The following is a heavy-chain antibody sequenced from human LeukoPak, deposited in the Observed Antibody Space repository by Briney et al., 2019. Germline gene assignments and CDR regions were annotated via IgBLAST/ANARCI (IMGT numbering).Heavy chain of an antibody. CDR1: GFTFSSYS. Sequence: GGSLRLTCVASGFTFSSYSMNWVRQAPGKGLEWVSYISSSSSTIYYADSVKGRFTISRDNAKNSLYLQMNSLRAEDTAVYYCARDGYSSSWYKGKWFDPWGQGTLVTVSS. V-gene: IGHV3-48*04. CDR2: ISSSSSTI. J-gene: IGHJ5*02. CDR3: ARDGYSSSWYKGKWFDP. D-gene: IGHD6-13*01.